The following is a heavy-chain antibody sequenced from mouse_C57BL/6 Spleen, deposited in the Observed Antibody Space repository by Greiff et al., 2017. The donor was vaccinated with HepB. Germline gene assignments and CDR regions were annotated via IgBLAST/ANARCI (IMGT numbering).Heavy chain of an antibody. CDR1: GFTFSSYA. V-gene: IGHV5-4*03. CDR2: ISDGGSYT. CDR3: ARIGSTMVTTRYFDY. J-gene: IGHJ2*01. D-gene: IGHD2-1*01. Sequence: DVKLVESGGGLVKPGGSLKLSCAASGFTFSSYAMSWVRQTPEKRLEWVATISDGGSYTYYPDNVKGRFTISRGNAKNNLYLQMSHLKAEDTAMYYCARIGSTMVTTRYFDYWGQGTTLTVSS.